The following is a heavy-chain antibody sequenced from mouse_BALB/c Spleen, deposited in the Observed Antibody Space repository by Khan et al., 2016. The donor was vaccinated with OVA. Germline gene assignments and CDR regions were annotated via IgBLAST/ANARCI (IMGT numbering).Heavy chain of an antibody. J-gene: IGHJ2*01. D-gene: IGHD1-1*01. CDR2: ISYSGHT. CDR1: GYSITSDYA. CDR3: ARSVTITTVVATDFDY. Sequence: VQLQQSGPGLVKPSQSLSLTCTVTGYSITSDYAWNWIRQFPGNKLEWMGYISYSGHTSYHPSLKSRISITPDTSKNQFFLQLNSVTTEYTATYYCARSVTITTVVATDFDYWGQGTTLTVSS. V-gene: IGHV3-2*02.